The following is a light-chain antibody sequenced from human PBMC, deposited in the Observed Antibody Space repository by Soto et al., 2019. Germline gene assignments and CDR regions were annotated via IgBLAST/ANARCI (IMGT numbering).Light chain of an antibody. CDR2: AAS. V-gene: IGKV3-15*01. CDR3: QQYNHWPGT. Sequence: ETVMTHSPATLSVSPGERGTLSCRATQSVAKNVAWYQHKPGQPPRLLIYAASTRATGIPARFDGSGSGTELTLTISSLQSEDFAVYFCQQYNHWPGTFGQGTKVEMK. J-gene: IGKJ2*01. CDR1: QSVAKN.